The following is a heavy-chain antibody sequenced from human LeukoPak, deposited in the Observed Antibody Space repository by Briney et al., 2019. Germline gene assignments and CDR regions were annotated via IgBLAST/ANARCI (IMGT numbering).Heavy chain of an antibody. CDR3: ARAGLGVTYVFDP. CDR2: IYYSGST. J-gene: IGHJ5*02. Sequence: SQTLSLTCTVSGGSISSGGYYWSWIRQHPGKGLEWIGYIYYSGSTYYNPSLKSRVTISVDTSKNQFSLKLSSVTAADTAVYYCARAGLGVTYVFDPWGQGTLVTVSS. V-gene: IGHV4-31*03. D-gene: IGHD1-14*01. CDR1: GGSISSGGYY.